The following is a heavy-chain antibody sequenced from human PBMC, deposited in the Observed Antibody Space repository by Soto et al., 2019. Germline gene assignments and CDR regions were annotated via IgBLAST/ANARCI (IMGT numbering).Heavy chain of an antibody. D-gene: IGHD6-13*01. V-gene: IGHV3-23*01. J-gene: IGHJ4*02. Sequence: GGSLRLSCAASGFTFSSYAMSWVRQAPGKGLEWVSAISGSGGSTYYAESVKGRFTISRDNSKNTLYLQMNSLRAEDTAVYYCVKEGHHSSSWTPGDCWGQGTLVTVSS. CDR3: VKEGHHSSSWTPGDC. CDR1: GFTFSSYA. CDR2: ISGSGGST.